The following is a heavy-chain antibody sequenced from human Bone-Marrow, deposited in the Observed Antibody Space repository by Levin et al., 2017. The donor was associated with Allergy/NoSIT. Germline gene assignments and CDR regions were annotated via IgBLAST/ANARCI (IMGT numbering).Heavy chain of an antibody. CDR2: IHASGKT. CDR3: ARDNGYGYGFFDS. D-gene: IGHD5-18*01. V-gene: IGHV4-4*07. J-gene: IGHJ4*02. CDR1: GGFLGDYY. Sequence: SETLSLTCSVSGGFLGDYYWGWVRQAAGKELESIGRIHASGKTKYNPSLESRVTMSVDTSRRQFSLNLTSVTAADTAVYYGARDNGYGYGFFDSGGQGSLVTVSS.